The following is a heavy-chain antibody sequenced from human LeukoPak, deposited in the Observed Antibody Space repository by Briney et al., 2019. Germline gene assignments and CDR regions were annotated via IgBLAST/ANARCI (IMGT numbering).Heavy chain of an antibody. CDR1: GYTFTGYY. CDR2: INPNSGGT. D-gene: IGHD3-9*01. J-gene: IGHJ4*02. CDR3: ARTDEVDDILTGYYNY. V-gene: IGHV1-2*02. Sequence: GASVKVSCKASGYTFTGYYMHWVRQAPGQGLEWMGWINPNSGGTNYAQKFQGRVTMTRDTSISTAYMELSRLRSDDTAVYYCARTDEVDDILTGYYNYWGQGTLVTVSS.